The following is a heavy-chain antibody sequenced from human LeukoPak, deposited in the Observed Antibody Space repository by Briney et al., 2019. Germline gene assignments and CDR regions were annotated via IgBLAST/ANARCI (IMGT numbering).Heavy chain of an antibody. CDR1: GYTLTELS. CDR3: ATDRRGLGATDY. J-gene: IGHJ4*02. V-gene: IGHV1-24*01. CDR2: FDPEDGET. Sequence: ASVKVSCKVSGYTLTELSMHWVRQAPGKGLEWMGGFDPEDGETIYAQKFQGRVTMTEDTSTDTAYTELSSLRSEDTAVYYCATDRRGLGATDYWGQGTLVTVSS. D-gene: IGHD1-26*01.